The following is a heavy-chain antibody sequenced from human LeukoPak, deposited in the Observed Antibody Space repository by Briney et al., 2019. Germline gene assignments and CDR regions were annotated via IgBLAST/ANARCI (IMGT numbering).Heavy chain of an antibody. D-gene: IGHD3-9*01. CDR1: GGSISSYY. CDR2: IYYSGST. Sequence: PSETLSLTCTVSGGSISSYYWSWTRQPPGKGLEWIGYIYYSGSTNYNPSLKSRVTISVDTSKKQFSLNLRSVTAADTAVYYCARGLHYNILTGGMDVWGQGTTVIVSS. V-gene: IGHV4-59*12. J-gene: IGHJ6*02. CDR3: ARGLHYNILTGGMDV.